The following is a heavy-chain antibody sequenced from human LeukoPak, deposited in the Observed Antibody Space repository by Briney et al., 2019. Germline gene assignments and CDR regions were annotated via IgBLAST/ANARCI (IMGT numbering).Heavy chain of an antibody. CDR2: ISSSGSTI. CDR1: GFTFSDYY. Sequence: GGSLRLSCAASGFTFSDYYMSWIRQAPGKGLEWVSYISSSGSTIYYADSVKGRFTISRDNAKNSLSLQMNSLRAEDTAVYYCAKAGDSSGYYYHYDFWGQGTLVTVSS. V-gene: IGHV3-11*01. CDR3: AKAGDSSGYYYHYDF. J-gene: IGHJ4*02. D-gene: IGHD3-22*01.